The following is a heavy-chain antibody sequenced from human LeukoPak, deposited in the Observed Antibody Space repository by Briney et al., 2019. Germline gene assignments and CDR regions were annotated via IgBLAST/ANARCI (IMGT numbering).Heavy chain of an antibody. J-gene: IGHJ4*02. D-gene: IGHD3-22*01. CDR2: IIPIFGIA. Sequence: SVKVSCKASGGTFSSYAISWVRQAPGQGLEWMGRIIPIFGIANYAQKFQGRVTITADKSTSTAYMELSSLRSEDTAVYYCARVPNYYDSRPHPFDYWGQGTLVTVSS. CDR3: ARVPNYYDSRPHPFDY. CDR1: GGTFSSYA. V-gene: IGHV1-69*04.